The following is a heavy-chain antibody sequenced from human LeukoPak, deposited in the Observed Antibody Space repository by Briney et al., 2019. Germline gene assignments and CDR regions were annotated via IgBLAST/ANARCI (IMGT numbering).Heavy chain of an antibody. J-gene: IGHJ4*02. Sequence: GGSLRLSCAASGFTFSNALMSWVRQAPGKGLEWVGRIKSKTDGGTTDYAAPVKGRFTISRDDSKNTLYLQMNSLKTEDTAVYYCTTEDGDYARGVVWGQGTLVTVSS. CDR2: IKSKTDGGTT. V-gene: IGHV3-15*01. CDR3: TTEDGDYARGVV. CDR1: GFTFSNAL. D-gene: IGHD4-17*01.